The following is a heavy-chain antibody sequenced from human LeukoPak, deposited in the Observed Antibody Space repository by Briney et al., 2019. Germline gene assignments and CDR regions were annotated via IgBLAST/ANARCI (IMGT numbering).Heavy chain of an antibody. Sequence: GGSLRLPCAASGFTFSSYAMSWVRQAPGKGLEWVSAISGSGGRTYYADSVKGRFTISRDNSKNTLYLQMNGLRAEDTAVYYCAKDRAAAALFDYWGQGTLVTVSS. CDR3: AKDRAAAALFDY. CDR1: GFTFSSYA. CDR2: ISGSGGRT. V-gene: IGHV3-23*01. D-gene: IGHD6-13*01. J-gene: IGHJ4*02.